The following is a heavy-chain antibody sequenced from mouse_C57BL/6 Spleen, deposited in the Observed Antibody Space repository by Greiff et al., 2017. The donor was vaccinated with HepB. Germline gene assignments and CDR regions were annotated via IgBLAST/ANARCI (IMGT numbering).Heavy chain of an antibody. Sequence: VQLQQSGAELVRPGASVTLSCKASGYTFTDYEMHWVKQTPVHGLEWIGAIDPETGGTAYNQKFKGKAILTADKSSSTAYMELRSLTSEDSAVYYCTTYYGSLCDYWGQGTTLTVSS. V-gene: IGHV1-15*01. D-gene: IGHD1-1*01. CDR3: TTYYGSLCDY. J-gene: IGHJ2*01. CDR2: IDPETGGT. CDR1: GYTFTDYE.